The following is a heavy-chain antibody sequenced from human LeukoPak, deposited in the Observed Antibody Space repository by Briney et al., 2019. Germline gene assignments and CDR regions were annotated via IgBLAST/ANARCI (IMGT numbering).Heavy chain of an antibody. D-gene: IGHD5-12*01. Sequence: SETLSLTCTVSGGSISSSSYYWGWIRQPPGKGLEWIGSIYYSGSTYYNPSLKSRVTISVDTSKNQFSLKLSSVTAADTAVYYCASLSGYDPHRRIWDRYFDYWGQGTLVTVSS. V-gene: IGHV4-39*07. CDR1: GGSISSSSYY. CDR2: IYYSGST. CDR3: ASLSGYDPHRRIWDRYFDY. J-gene: IGHJ4*02.